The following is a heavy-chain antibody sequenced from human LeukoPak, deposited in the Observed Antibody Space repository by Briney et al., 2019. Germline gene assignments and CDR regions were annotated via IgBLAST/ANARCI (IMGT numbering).Heavy chain of an antibody. D-gene: IGHD1-26*01. CDR2: IYYSGST. V-gene: IGHV4-59*01. Sequence: SETLSLTCTVSGGSISSYYWSWIRQPPGKGLEWIGYIYYSGSTNYNPSLKSRVTISVDTSKNQFSLKLSSVTAADTAVYYCAKVLGATTFDYWGQGTLVTVSS. J-gene: IGHJ4*02. CDR3: AKVLGATTFDY. CDR1: GGSISSYY.